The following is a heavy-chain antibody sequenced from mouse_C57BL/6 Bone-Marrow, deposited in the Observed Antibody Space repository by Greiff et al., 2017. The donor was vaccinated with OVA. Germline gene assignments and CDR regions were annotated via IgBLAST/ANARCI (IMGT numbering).Heavy chain of an antibody. CDR2: IYTSDSET. CDR3: ARPDYYCNIFAY. Sequence: QVQLQQPGAELVRPGSSVTLSCTASGYTFTSYWLEWVKRRPGQGLEWIGNIYTSDSETHYNQKFKDKATLTVDKSSSTAYMQLSSLTSEDSAVYYCARPDYYCNIFAYWGQGPRVTVSA. J-gene: IGHJ3*01. V-gene: IGHV1-61*01. CDR1: GYTFTSYW. D-gene: IGHD2-1*01.